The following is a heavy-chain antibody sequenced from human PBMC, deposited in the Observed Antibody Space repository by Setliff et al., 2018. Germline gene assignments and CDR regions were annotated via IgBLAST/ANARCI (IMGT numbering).Heavy chain of an antibody. D-gene: IGHD6-13*01. Sequence: ASVKVSCKASGYTFTSYGISWVRQAPGQGLEWMGWISAYNGNTNYAQKLQGRVTMTTDTSTSTAYMELRSLRSDDTAAYYCARDGPWQVGSSAAYYYGMDVWGQGTTVTVSS. J-gene: IGHJ6*02. CDR3: ARDGPWQVGSSAAYYYGMDV. CDR1: GYTFTSYG. V-gene: IGHV1-18*01. CDR2: ISAYNGNT.